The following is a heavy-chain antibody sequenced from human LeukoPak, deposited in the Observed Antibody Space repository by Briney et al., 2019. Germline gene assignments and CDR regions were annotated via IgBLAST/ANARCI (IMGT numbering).Heavy chain of an antibody. CDR3: ARSFSGSYYYGMDV. CDR2: IYYSGTT. CDR1: GGSISSYY. D-gene: IGHD1-26*01. Sequence: NPSETLSLTCTVSGGSISSYYWSWIRQPPGKGLEWIGYIYYSGTTNYNPSLKSRVTISVDTSKNQFSLKLSSVTAADTAVYYCARSFSGSYYYGMDVWGQGTTVTVSS. J-gene: IGHJ6*02. V-gene: IGHV4-59*01.